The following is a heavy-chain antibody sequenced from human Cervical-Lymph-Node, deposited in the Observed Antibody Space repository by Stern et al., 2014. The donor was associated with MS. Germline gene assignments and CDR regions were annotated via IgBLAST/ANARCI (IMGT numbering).Heavy chain of an antibody. CDR2: IVPVFPAT. J-gene: IGHJ4*02. CDR3: ATGGSRYFDY. V-gene: IGHV1-69*01. CDR1: GGTFSTYT. Sequence: VQLLESGAEVKKPGSSVKVSCKASGGTFSTYTFSWVRQAPGQGLEWMGGIVPVFPATNYAHKFKGRVTISADASTSTAYLDLTSLILEDTAVYYCATGGSRYFDYWGQGTLVTVSS. D-gene: IGHD3-16*01.